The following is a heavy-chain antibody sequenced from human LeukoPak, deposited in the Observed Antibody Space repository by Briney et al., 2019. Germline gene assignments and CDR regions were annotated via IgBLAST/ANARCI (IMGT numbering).Heavy chain of an antibody. CDR1: GXSISSYY. V-gene: IGHV4-59*01. CDR2: IYYSGST. CDR3: ARVVAGRRFDP. Sequence: SETLSLTCTVSGXSISSYYWSWIRQPPGKGLEWIGHIYYSGSTNYNPSLKSRVTMSVDTSTNQFSLKVNSVTAADTAVYYCARVVAGRRFDPWGQGTLVTVSS. J-gene: IGHJ5*02. D-gene: IGHD6-19*01.